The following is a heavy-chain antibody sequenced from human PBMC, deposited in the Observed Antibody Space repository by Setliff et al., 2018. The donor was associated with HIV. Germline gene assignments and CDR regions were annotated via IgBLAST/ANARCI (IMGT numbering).Heavy chain of an antibody. CDR1: GGSISSYY. D-gene: IGHD3-10*01. CDR2: IYYSGST. Sequence: SETLSLTCTVSGGSISSYYWSWIRQPPGKGLEWIGYIYYSGSTNYNPSLKSRVTISVDTSKNQFSLRLSSVTAADTAVYYCARGRDYYGSGSYFNGRANSYYFMDVWGKGTTVTVS. V-gene: IGHV4-59*12. CDR3: ARGRDYYGSGSYFNGRANSYYFMDV. J-gene: IGHJ6*03.